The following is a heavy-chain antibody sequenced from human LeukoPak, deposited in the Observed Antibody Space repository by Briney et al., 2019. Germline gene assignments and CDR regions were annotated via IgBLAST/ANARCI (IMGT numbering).Heavy chain of an antibody. CDR1: GYGFTDYY. J-gene: IGHJ5*02. Sequence: ASLKVSCQASGYGFTDYYIHWIRQAPGQGLEWMGWINPSSGATIYAQKFQGRVTMTRDIFSTTAYMEINSLVSDDTAVYYCARGWQINSSGGFVDPRGQGTLVTVSS. CDR2: INPSSGAT. V-gene: IGHV1-2*02. CDR3: ARGWQINSSGGFVDP. D-gene: IGHD6-6*01.